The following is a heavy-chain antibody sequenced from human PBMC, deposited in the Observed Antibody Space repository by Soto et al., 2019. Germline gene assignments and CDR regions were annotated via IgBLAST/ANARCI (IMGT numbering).Heavy chain of an antibody. CDR3: ARDLHTYYYDSSGNSDAFDI. CDR1: GGSMSSYY. CDR2: IYYSGST. Sequence: SETLSLTCTVSGGSMSSYYWSWIRQPPGKGLEWIGYIYYSGSTNYNPSLKSRVTISVDTSKNQFSLKLSSVTAADTAVYYCARDLHTYYYDSSGNSDAFDIWGQGTMVTVSS. V-gene: IGHV4-59*01. D-gene: IGHD3-22*01. J-gene: IGHJ3*02.